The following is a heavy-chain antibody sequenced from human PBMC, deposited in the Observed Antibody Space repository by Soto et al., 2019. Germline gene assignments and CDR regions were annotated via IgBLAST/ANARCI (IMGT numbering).Heavy chain of an antibody. CDR3: VKGIGYSYGEPNWFDP. D-gene: IGHD5-18*01. CDR2: ISSNGGST. J-gene: IGHJ5*02. Sequence: GGSLRLSCSASGFTFSSYAMHWVRQAPGKGLEYVSAISSNGGSTYYADSVKGRFTISRDNSKNTLYLQMSSLRAEDTAVYYCVKGIGYSYGEPNWFDPWGQGTLVTVSS. CDR1: GFTFSSYA. V-gene: IGHV3-64D*06.